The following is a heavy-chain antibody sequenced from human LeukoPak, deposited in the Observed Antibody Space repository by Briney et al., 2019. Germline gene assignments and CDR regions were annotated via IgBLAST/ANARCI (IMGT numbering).Heavy chain of an antibody. CDR2: ISGSGGST. CDR1: GVIFSNYG. J-gene: IGHJ4*02. V-gene: IGHV3-23*01. Sequence: GGSLRLSRAASGVIFSNYGMTWVRQAPGKGLEWVSAISGSGGSTYYAASVKGRFTSSRDNSQNTLYLQMNSLRAEDTAVYYCAKDDRWLQFCCWGQGTLVTVSS. D-gene: IGHD5-24*01. CDR3: AKDDRWLQFCC.